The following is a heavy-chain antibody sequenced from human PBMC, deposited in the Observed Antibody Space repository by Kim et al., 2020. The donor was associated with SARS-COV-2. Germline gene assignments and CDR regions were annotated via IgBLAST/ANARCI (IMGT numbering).Heavy chain of an antibody. CDR3: AKANGYYDILTGYYTLYYYDGMDV. CDR1: GFTFGDYA. CDR2: ISCNSGSI. Sequence: GGSLRLSCAASGFTFGDYAMHWVRQAPGKGLEWVSGISCNSGSIGYAYSVKGLFTISRDNAKNSLYLQMNSLRAEDTALYYCAKANGYYDILTGYYTLYYYDGMDVWGQGTTVTVSS. V-gene: IGHV3-9*01. J-gene: IGHJ6*02. D-gene: IGHD3-9*01.